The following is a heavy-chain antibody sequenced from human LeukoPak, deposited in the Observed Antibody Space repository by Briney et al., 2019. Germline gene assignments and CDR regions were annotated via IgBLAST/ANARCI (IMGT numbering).Heavy chain of an antibody. J-gene: IGHJ6*03. CDR3: AGIAAAGREYYYYYMDV. CDR2: ISYDGSNK. V-gene: IGHV3-30*03. D-gene: IGHD6-13*01. CDR1: GFTFSSYG. Sequence: PGGSLRLSCAASGFTFSSYGMHWVRQAPGKGLEWVAVISYDGSNKYYADSVKGRFTISRDNSKNTLYLQMNSLRAEDTAVYYCAGIAAAGREYYYYYMDVWGKGTTVTVSS.